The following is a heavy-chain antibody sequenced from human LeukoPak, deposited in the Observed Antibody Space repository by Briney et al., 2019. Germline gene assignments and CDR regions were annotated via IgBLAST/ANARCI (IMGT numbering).Heavy chain of an antibody. CDR2: ISSSGRTI. D-gene: IGHD3-22*01. Sequence: GGSLRLSCAASGFTFSNYEMNWVRQAPGEGLEWVSSISSSGRTIYYADSVKGRFTISRDNAKNSLYLQMNSLRAEDTAVYYCARAYFYDSSGYLSGLYRGQGTLVTVSS. J-gene: IGHJ4*02. CDR3: ARAYFYDSSGYLSGLY. CDR1: GFTFSNYE. V-gene: IGHV3-48*03.